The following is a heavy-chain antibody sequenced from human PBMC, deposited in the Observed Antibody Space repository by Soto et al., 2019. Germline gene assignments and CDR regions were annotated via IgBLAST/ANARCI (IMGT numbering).Heavy chain of an antibody. Sequence: SETLSLTCAVYGGSFSGYYWSWIRQPPGKGLEWIGEINHSGSTNYNPSLKSRVTISVDTSKNQFSLKLSSVTAADTAVYYCARGSAAASKRAYYYYYYGMDVWGQGTTGTVSS. CDR1: GGSFSGYY. V-gene: IGHV4-34*01. CDR3: ARGSAAASKRAYYYYYYGMDV. J-gene: IGHJ6*02. D-gene: IGHD6-13*01. CDR2: INHSGST.